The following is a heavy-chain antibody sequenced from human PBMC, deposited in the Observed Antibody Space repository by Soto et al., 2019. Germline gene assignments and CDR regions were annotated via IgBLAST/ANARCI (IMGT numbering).Heavy chain of an antibody. V-gene: IGHV3-74*01. CDR2: INSDGNST. CDR1: GYTLNIYR. J-gene: IGHJ4*02. D-gene: IGHD5-12*01. CDR3: ARRMATGIDY. Sequence: RRLPCAASGYTLNIYRRRWLQQTTGKGLVWVSRINSDGNSTSYADSVKGRFTISRDNAKNTLYVEMNSLRSEDTAVCYCARRMATGIDYWGQGTLVTVSS.